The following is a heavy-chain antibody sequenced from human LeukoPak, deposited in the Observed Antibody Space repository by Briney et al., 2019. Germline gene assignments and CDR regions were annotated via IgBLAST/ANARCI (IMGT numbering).Heavy chain of an antibody. CDR1: GGSIGSGGYY. D-gene: IGHD2-2*02. J-gene: IGHJ4*02. Sequence: PSQTLSLTCTVSGGSIGSGGYYWSWIRQHPGKGLEWIGYIYYSGSTYYNPSLKSRVTISVDTPKNQFSLKLSSVTAADTAVYYCARVSSVYCSSTSCYTGVFDYWGQGTLVTVSS. V-gene: IGHV4-31*03. CDR3: ARVSSVYCSSTSCYTGVFDY. CDR2: IYYSGST.